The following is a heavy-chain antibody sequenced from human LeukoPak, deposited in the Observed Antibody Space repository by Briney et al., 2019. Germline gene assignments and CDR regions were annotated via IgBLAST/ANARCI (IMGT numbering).Heavy chain of an antibody. CDR3: ARDLDRYYDFWSAPHYYYYMDV. Sequence: PGGSLRLSCAASGFTFSSYIMNWVRQAPGKGLEWVSSISSSSSYIYYAGSVKGRFTISRDNAKNSLYLQMNSLRAEDTAVYYCARDLDRYYDFWSAPHYYYYMDVWGKGTTVTASS. V-gene: IGHV3-21*01. D-gene: IGHD3-3*01. CDR1: GFTFSSYI. CDR2: ISSSSSYI. J-gene: IGHJ6*03.